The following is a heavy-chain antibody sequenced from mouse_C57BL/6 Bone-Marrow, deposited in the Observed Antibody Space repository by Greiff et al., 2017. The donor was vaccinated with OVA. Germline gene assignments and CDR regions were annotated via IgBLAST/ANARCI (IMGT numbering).Heavy chain of an antibody. D-gene: IGHD2-5*01. V-gene: IGHV1-39*01. CDR1: GYSFTVYN. CDR2: INPNYGTT. J-gene: IGHJ3*01. Sequence: EVQLQQSGPELVKPGASVKISCKASGYSFTVYNMNWVKQSNGKSLEWIGVINPNYGTTSYNQKFKGKATLTVDQSSSTAYMQLHSLTSEDSAVYYCARGGTYYSNYAWFAYWGQGTLVTVSA. CDR3: ARGGTYYSNYAWFAY.